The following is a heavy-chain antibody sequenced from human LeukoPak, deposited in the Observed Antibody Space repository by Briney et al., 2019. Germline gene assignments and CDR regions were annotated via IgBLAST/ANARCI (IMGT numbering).Heavy chain of an antibody. CDR3: AREYSGWYRGWFDP. J-gene: IGHJ5*02. CDR1: GYTFTIYY. CDR2: LYPSGGST. V-gene: IGHV1-46*01. D-gene: IGHD6-19*01. Sequence: ASVKVSCKASGYTFTIYYMHWVRHAPGQGHEWMGILYPSGGSTSYAQKFQGRVTMTRDMSTSTVYMELSSLRSEDTAVYYCAREYSGWYRGWFDPWGQGTLVTVSS.